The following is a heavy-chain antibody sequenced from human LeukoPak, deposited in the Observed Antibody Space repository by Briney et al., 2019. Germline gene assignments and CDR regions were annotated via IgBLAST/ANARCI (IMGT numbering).Heavy chain of an antibody. CDR1: GGTFSSYA. Sequence: ASVKVSCKASGGTFSSYAISWVRQAPGQGLEWMGWISAYNGNTNYAQKLQGRVTMTTDTSTSTAYMELRSLRSDDTAVYYCAREGWFGDPFDYWGQGTLVTVSS. CDR3: AREGWFGDPFDY. V-gene: IGHV1-18*01. J-gene: IGHJ4*02. D-gene: IGHD3-10*01. CDR2: ISAYNGNT.